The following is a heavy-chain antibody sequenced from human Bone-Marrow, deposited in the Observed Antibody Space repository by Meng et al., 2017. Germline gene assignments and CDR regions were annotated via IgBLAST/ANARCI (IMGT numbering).Heavy chain of an antibody. CDR1: GFTFSNAW. CDR3: STDWSVKHAIFDY. V-gene: IGHV3-15*01. Sequence: GESLKISCAASGFTFSNAWMNWVRQAPGKGLEWVGHIKSKTDGETTDYAAPVKGRFTMSRDDSKNTLYLQMNSLKTEDTAVYYCSTDWSVKHAIFDYWGQGTLVTVSS. CDR2: IKSKTDGETT. J-gene: IGHJ4*02. D-gene: IGHD1-1*01.